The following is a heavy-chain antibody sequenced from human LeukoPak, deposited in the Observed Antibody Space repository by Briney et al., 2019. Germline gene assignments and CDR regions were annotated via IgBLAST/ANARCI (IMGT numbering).Heavy chain of an antibody. Sequence: SETLSLTCTVSGGSISRNSFYWGWIRQPPGKGLEWIGSIYYSGSTYHNQSLKSRVTISVDTSKNQLSLTLSSVTAADTAVYYCARVTAAGFNWFVPWGQGPLVSVP. CDR3: ARVTAAGFNWFVP. J-gene: IGHJ5*02. V-gene: IGHV4-39*01. CDR1: GGSISRNSFY. D-gene: IGHD6-13*01. CDR2: IYYSGST.